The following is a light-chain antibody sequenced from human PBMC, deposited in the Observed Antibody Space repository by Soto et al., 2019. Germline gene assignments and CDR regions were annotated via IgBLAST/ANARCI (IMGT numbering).Light chain of an antibody. CDR3: QRYDNWLRVYT. J-gene: IGKJ2*01. V-gene: IGKV3-15*01. CDR2: GAS. CDR1: QSVSSN. Sequence: EIVMTQSPATLSVSPGERATLSCRASQSVSSNLAWYQQKPGQPPRLLIYGASTRATGIPARFSGSGSGTEFTLTISSLQSEDFAVYYCQRYDNWLRVYTFGQGTKLEIE.